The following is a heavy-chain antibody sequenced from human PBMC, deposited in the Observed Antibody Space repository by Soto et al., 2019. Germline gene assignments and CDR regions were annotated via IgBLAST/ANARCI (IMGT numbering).Heavy chain of an antibody. Sequence: LRLSCAASGFTVSSDYMSWVRQAPGKGLEWVSVLYSDGRTYYADSVKGRFTISRDNSKNTLYLQMNSLRAEDTAVYYCASLESGWPSNWFDPSGQGIRVTVSS. CDR2: LYSDGRT. V-gene: IGHV3-53*01. CDR3: ASLESGWPSNWFDP. J-gene: IGHJ5*02. D-gene: IGHD6-19*01. CDR1: GFTVSSDY.